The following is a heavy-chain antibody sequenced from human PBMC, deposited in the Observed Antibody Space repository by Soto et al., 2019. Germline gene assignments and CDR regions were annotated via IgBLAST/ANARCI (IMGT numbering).Heavy chain of an antibody. CDR2: ISAYNGNT. Sequence: ASVKVSCKASGDTFSTYTITWMRQAPGQGLEWMGWISAYNGNTNYAQKLQGRVTMTTDTSTSTAYMELRSLRSDDTAVYYCARVDVTIFGVVIIRFDGMDVWGQGTTVTVSS. CDR3: ARVDVTIFGVVIIRFDGMDV. CDR1: GDTFSTYT. D-gene: IGHD3-3*01. V-gene: IGHV1-18*01. J-gene: IGHJ6*02.